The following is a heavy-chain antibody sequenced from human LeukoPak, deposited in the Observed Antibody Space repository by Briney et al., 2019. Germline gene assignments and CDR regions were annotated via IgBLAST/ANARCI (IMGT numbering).Heavy chain of an antibody. V-gene: IGHV3-30*04. D-gene: IGHD3-22*01. J-gene: IGHJ4*02. CDR1: GFTLSSST. CDR2: ISYDGNNQ. Sequence: PGGSLRLSCAASGFTLSSSTMHWVRQAPGKGLEWVAVISYDGNNQYYADSVKGRFTISRDDSKNTLFLQVNSLRPDDTAIYYCARSRNYYIFHYWGQGTLVTVSS. CDR3: ARSRNYYIFHY.